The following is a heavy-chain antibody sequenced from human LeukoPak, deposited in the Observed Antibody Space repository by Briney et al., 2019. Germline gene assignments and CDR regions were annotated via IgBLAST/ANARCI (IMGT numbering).Heavy chain of an antibody. CDR1: GFIFSGYW. CDR2: IKYDGSEK. J-gene: IGHJ4*02. V-gene: IGHV3-7*01. D-gene: IGHD6-13*01. CDR3: ARDKWLEAAGWEFDY. Sequence: GGSLRLSCAASGFIFSGYWMTWVRQAPGKGLEWVANIKYDGSEKYYVDSVKGRFTISRDNSENTLYLQMNSLRAEDTAVYYCARDKWLEAAGWEFDYWGQGTLVTVSS.